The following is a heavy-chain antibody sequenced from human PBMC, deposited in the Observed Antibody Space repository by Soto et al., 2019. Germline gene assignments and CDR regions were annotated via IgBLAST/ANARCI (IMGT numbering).Heavy chain of an antibody. D-gene: IGHD4-17*01. V-gene: IGHV3-23*01. CDR1: GFTFSSYA. CDR2: ISGSGGST. J-gene: IGHJ4*02. Sequence: PGGSLRLSCAASGFTFSSYAMSWVRQAPGKGLEWVSAISGSGGSTYYADSVKGRFTISRDNSKNTLYLQMNSLRAEDTAVYYCAKGYRWTTFVYYFDYWGQGTLVTVSS. CDR3: AKGYRWTTFVYYFDY.